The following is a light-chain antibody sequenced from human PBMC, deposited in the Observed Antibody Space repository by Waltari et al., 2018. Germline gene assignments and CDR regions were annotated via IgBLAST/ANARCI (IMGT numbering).Light chain of an antibody. CDR3: RAWDSSTVV. V-gene: IGLV3-1*01. J-gene: IGLJ2*01. CDR2: HGS. Sequence: WYQLKAGQAPGLVIDHGSQGPAGIPERFAGSNCGNTGTLTISGSQAMDEAGYYCRAWDSSTVVLGGGAKLTVL.